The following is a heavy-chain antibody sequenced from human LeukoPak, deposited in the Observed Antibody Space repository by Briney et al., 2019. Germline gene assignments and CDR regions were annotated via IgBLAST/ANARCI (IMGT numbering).Heavy chain of an antibody. J-gene: IGHJ4*02. CDR3: ARVTMVRGVISYFDY. Sequence: GESLKISCKGSGYSFTSYWIGWVRQMPGKGLEWMGIIYPGDSDTRYSPSFQGQVTISADKSISTAYLQWSSLKASDTAMYYCARVTMVRGVISYFDYWGQGTLVTVPS. CDR2: IYPGDSDT. V-gene: IGHV5-51*01. D-gene: IGHD3-10*01. CDR1: GYSFTSYW.